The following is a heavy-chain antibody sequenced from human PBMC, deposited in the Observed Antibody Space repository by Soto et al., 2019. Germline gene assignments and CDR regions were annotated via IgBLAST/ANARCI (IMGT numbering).Heavy chain of an antibody. CDR2: INSNGDST. CDR1: VFTFSRYV. Sequence: GGSLRLSCVASVFTFSRYVTSWVRQAPGKGLEWVSTINSNGDSTYYADSVKGRFTISRDNSRNSLYLQVNSLRAEDTAVYYCARVPDLYYCSRTSCLYYFDYWGQGALDTVSS. CDR3: ARVPDLYYCSRTSCLYYFDY. J-gene: IGHJ4*02. D-gene: IGHD2-2*01. V-gene: IGHV3-23*01.